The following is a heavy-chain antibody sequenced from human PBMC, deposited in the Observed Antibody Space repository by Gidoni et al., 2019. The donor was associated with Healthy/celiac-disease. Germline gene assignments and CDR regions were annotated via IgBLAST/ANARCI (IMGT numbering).Heavy chain of an antibody. J-gene: IGHJ4*02. Sequence: QVQLVESGGGVVQPGRSLRLSCAASGFTFSSYAMHWVRQAPGKGLEWVAVISYDGSNKYYADSVKGRFTISRDNSKNTLYLQMNSLRAEDTAVYYCARGIAVAGMVFADYWGQGTLVTVSS. V-gene: IGHV3-30-3*01. CDR1: GFTFSSYA. D-gene: IGHD6-19*01. CDR3: ARGIAVAGMVFADY. CDR2: ISYDGSNK.